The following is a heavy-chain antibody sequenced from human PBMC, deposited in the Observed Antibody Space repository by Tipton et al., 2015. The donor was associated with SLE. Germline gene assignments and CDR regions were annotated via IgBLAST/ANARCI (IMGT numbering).Heavy chain of an antibody. Sequence: TLSLTCAVYGGSFSGYYWSWIRQPPGKGLEWIGEINHSGSTNYNPSLKSRVTISVDTSKNQFSLKLSSVTAADTAVYHCARGAAARHWFDPWGQGTLVTVSS. D-gene: IGHD6-6*01. J-gene: IGHJ5*02. CDR1: GGSFSGYY. CDR2: INHSGST. CDR3: ARGAAARHWFDP. V-gene: IGHV4-34*01.